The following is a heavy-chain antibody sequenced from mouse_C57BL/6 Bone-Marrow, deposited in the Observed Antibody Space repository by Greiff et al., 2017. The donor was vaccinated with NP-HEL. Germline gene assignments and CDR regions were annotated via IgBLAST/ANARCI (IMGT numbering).Heavy chain of an antibody. D-gene: IGHD2-4*01. CDR2: IYPGDGDT. V-gene: IGHV1-82*01. J-gene: IGHJ3*01. CDR1: GYAFSSSW. Sequence: QVQLKQSGPELVKPGASVKISCKASGYAFSSSWMNWVKQRPGKGLEWIGRIYPGDGDTNYNGKFKGKATLTADKSSSTAYMQLSSLTSEDSAVYFCARGTIYYDYLFAYWGQGTLVTVSA. CDR3: ARGTIYYDYLFAY.